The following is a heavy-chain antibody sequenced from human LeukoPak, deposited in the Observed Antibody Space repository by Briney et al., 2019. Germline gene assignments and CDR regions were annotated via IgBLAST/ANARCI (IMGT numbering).Heavy chain of an antibody. CDR1: GGSISSGSYY. CDR3: ARDGTYYYDSSGYLIRANGAFDI. Sequence: SETLSLTCTVSGGSISSGSYYWGWLRQPAGKGLEWIGRTYTSGSTNYNPSLKSRVTISVDTSKNQFSLKLSSVTAADTAVYYCARDGTYYYDSSGYLIRANGAFDIWGQGTMVTVSS. V-gene: IGHV4-61*02. CDR2: TYTSGST. J-gene: IGHJ3*02. D-gene: IGHD3-22*01.